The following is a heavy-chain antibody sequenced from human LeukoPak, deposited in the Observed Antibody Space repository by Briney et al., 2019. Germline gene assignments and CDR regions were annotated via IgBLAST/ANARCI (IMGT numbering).Heavy chain of an antibody. D-gene: IGHD3-9*01. CDR2: INHSGST. V-gene: IGHV4-34*01. CDR3: ARAPYDILTGYFLFDS. Sequence: SETLSLTCAVYGGSFSGYYWSWIRQPPGKGLEWIGEINHSGSTNYKPSLKSRVTISADTSKNQFSLNLYSVTAADTAVYYCARAPYDILTGYFLFDSWGQGTLITVSS. CDR1: GGSFSGYY. J-gene: IGHJ4*02.